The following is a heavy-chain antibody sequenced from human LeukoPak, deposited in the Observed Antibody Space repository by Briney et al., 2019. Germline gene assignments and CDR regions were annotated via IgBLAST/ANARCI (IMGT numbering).Heavy chain of an antibody. Sequence: VASVKVSCKASGYTFTSYGISWVRQAPGQGLEWMGIINPSGGSTSYAQKFQGRVTMTRDTSTSTVYMELSSLRSEDTAVYYCARSAGELRYYYDSSGYSPPSDYWGQGTLVTVSS. V-gene: IGHV1-46*01. CDR2: INPSGGST. CDR1: GYTFTSYG. D-gene: IGHD3-22*01. CDR3: ARSAGELRYYYDSSGYSPPSDY. J-gene: IGHJ4*02.